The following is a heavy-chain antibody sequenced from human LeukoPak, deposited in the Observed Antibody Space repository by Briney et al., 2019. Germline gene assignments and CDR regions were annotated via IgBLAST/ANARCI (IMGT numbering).Heavy chain of an antibody. J-gene: IGHJ4*02. CDR3: FLGGYSYGSDY. Sequence: GGSLRLSCAASGFTFSSYGMHWVRQAPGKGLEWVAVIWYDGSNKYYADSVHVRFTISRHNSKKTLYLQMNSLRAEDTAVYYCFLGGYSYGSDYWGQGTLVPVSS. D-gene: IGHD5-18*01. CDR1: GFTFSSYG. CDR2: IWYDGSNK. V-gene: IGHV3-33*01.